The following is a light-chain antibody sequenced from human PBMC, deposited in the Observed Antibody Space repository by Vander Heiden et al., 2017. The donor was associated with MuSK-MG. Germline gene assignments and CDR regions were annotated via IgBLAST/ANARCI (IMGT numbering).Light chain of an antibody. Sequence: HFVLTQPPSVSGAPGQTVTIPCTGSSSNIGAPFDVHWYKQLPGAAPDLLIYANNNRPSGVPDRLSGSKSGTSASLAITGLRAEDEADYYCQSYDSSLRGVVFGGGTKVTVL. V-gene: IGLV1-40*01. J-gene: IGLJ2*01. CDR2: ANN. CDR1: SSNIGAPFD. CDR3: QSYDSSLRGVV.